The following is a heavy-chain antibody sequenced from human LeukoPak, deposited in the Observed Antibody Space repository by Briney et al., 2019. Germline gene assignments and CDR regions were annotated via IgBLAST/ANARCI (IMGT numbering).Heavy chain of an antibody. Sequence: ASVKVSCKASGYTFTSYAMHWVRQAPGQRLKWMGWINAGNGNTKYSQKFQGRVTITRDTSASTAYMELSSLRSEDTAVYYCAREKQQLGQDYYYGMDVWGKGTTVTVSS. CDR3: AREKQQLGQDYYYGMDV. D-gene: IGHD6-13*01. CDR2: INAGNGNT. J-gene: IGHJ6*04. V-gene: IGHV1-3*01. CDR1: GYTFTSYA.